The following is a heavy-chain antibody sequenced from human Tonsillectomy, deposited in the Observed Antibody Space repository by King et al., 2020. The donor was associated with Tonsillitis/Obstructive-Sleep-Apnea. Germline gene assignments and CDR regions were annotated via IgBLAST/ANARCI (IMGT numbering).Heavy chain of an antibody. CDR1: GGSFSGYY. D-gene: IGHD3-10*01. CDR2: INHSGST. V-gene: IGHV4-34*01. CDR3: AGGPGITMVQGVVARYMDV. J-gene: IGHJ6*03. Sequence: VQLQQWGAGLLKPSETLSLTCAVYGGSFSGYYWSWIRQPPGKGLEWIGEINHSGSTNYNPSLKSRVTISVDTSKNQFSLKLSSVTAADTAVYYCAGGPGITMVQGVVARYMDVWGKGTTVTVSS.